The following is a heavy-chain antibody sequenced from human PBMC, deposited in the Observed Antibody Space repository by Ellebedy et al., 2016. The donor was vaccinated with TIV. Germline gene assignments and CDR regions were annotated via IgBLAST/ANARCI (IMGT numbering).Heavy chain of an antibody. J-gene: IGHJ6*02. CDR1: GYTLTSYG. V-gene: IGHV1-18*01. CDR3: AKNTGGYYYYGMDV. Sequence: AASVKVSCKASGYTLTSYGISWVRQAPGQGLEWMGWISAYNGNTNYAQKLQGRVTMTTDTSTSTAYMELRSLRSDDTAVYYCAKNTGGYYYYGMDVWGQGTTVTVSS. CDR2: ISAYNGNT. D-gene: IGHD7-27*01.